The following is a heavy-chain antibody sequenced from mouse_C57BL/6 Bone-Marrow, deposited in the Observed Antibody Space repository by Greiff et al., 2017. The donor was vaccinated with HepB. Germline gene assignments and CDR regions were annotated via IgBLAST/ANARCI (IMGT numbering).Heavy chain of an antibody. D-gene: IGHD1-1*01. CDR1: GYTFTSYW. J-gene: IGHJ4*01. Sequence: VQLQESGAELVKPGASVKLSCKASGYTFTSYWMHWVKQRPGRGLEWIGRIDPNSGGTKYNEKFKSKATLTVDKPSSTAYMQLSSLTSEDSAVYYCARGGTTVVATDYYAMDYWGQGTSVTVSS. V-gene: IGHV1-72*01. CDR3: ARGGTTVVATDYYAMDY. CDR2: IDPNSGGT.